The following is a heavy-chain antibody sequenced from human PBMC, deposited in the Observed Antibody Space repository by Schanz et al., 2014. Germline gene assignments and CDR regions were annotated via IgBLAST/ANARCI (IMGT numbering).Heavy chain of an antibody. J-gene: IGHJ3*02. CDR3: ARARGWELQSNAFDI. V-gene: IGHV3-11*01. CDR2: ISRDGTTS. CDR1: GFIFNDYY. Sequence: QVQLVESGGGLVKPGGSLRLSCAASGFIFNDYYMNWIRQAPGKGLEWLSYISRDGTTSYYADSMKGRFTISRDNAKNSLYLEMTSLRGEDTAVYYCARARGWELQSNAFDIWGQGTMVTVSS. D-gene: IGHD1-26*01.